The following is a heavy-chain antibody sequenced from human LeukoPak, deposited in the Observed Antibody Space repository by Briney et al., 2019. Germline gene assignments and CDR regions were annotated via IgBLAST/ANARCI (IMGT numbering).Heavy chain of an antibody. CDR3: ARDQGSYSLDRWFDP. CDR1: GRPISCGVYY. D-gene: IGHD1-26*01. V-gene: IGHV4-30-4*01. Sequence: SQTLPHTCSVSGRPISCGVYYWSWIRQPPGKGLEGIGHIYHSGSTHYPASLKRQVTISIDTSKNQSSLNLTAVTAADTAVYYCARDQGSYSLDRWFDPGGEGTLVTVSS. J-gene: IGHJ5*02. CDR2: IYHSGST.